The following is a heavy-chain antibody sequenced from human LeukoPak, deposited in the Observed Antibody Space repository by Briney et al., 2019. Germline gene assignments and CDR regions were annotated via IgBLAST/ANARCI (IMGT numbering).Heavy chain of an antibody. V-gene: IGHV3-15*01. Sequence: PGGSLRLSCAASGFTFSNAWMSWVRQAPGKGPEWVGRIKSKTDGGTTDYAAPVKGRFTISRDDSKNTLYLQMNSLKTEDTAVYYCTTDHGSSGSYGDGDIDYWGQGTLVTVSS. CDR3: TTDHGSSGSYGDGDIDY. J-gene: IGHJ4*02. CDR2: IKSKTDGGTT. D-gene: IGHD3-10*01. CDR1: GFTFSNAW.